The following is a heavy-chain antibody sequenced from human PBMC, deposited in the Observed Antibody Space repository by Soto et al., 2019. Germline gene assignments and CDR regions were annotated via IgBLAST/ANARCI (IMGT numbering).Heavy chain of an antibody. CDR1: GFTFSSYC. V-gene: IGHV3-30*18. CDR3: AKERGGPAAQLKYYYYYGMDV. Sequence: PWGSLTLSCAASGFTFSSYCMHWVRQAPGKGLEWVAVISYDGSNKYYADSVKGRFTISRDNSKNTLYLQMNSLRAEDTAVYYCAKERGGPAAQLKYYYYYGMDVWGQGTTVIVSS. J-gene: IGHJ6*02. CDR2: ISYDGSNK. D-gene: IGHD2-2*01.